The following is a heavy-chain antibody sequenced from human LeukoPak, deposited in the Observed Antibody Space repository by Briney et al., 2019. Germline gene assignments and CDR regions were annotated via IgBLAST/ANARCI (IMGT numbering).Heavy chain of an antibody. CDR1: GSHFTTYW. CDR3: ARRGGSGKYYSDAFHI. V-gene: IGHV5-51*01. D-gene: IGHD3-10*01. CDR2: IFPGDSDT. Sequence: GESLQIPCQGPGSHFTTYWIGWARQLPGKGLEWMGIIFPGDSDTTYSPSFQGQVTISADKSIITAFLQWSSLKASDTAMYYCARRGGSGKYYSDAFHIWGQGTMVTVSS. J-gene: IGHJ3*02.